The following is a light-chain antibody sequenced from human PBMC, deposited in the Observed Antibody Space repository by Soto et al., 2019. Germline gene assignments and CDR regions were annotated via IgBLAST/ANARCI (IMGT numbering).Light chain of an antibody. CDR2: DNT. V-gene: IGLV1-40*01. CDR3: QSYDSSLGGWV. J-gene: IGLJ3*02. Sequence: QAVVTQPTSVSGAPGQRVTISCTGSSSNIGAGYDVHWYQQLPGSAPKLLIYDNTNRPSGVPDRLSGSKSGTSASLAITGLQAEDEADYYCQSYDSSLGGWVFGGGTKLTVL. CDR1: SSNIGAGYD.